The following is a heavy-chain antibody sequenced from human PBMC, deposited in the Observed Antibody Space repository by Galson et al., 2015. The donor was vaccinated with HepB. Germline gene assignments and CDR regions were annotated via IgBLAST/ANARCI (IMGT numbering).Heavy chain of an antibody. V-gene: IGHV5-51*01. D-gene: IGHD2-2*01. Sequence: QSGAEVKKPGESLKISCKGSGYSFTSSWIGWVRQMPGKGLEWMGIIYPGDSDTRYSPSFQGQVTISADKSISTAYLQWSSLKASDTAMYYCARTLIPPALQGSVVFDPWGQGTLVTVSS. CDR3: ARTLIPPALQGSVVFDP. CDR2: IYPGDSDT. J-gene: IGHJ5*02. CDR1: GYSFTSSW.